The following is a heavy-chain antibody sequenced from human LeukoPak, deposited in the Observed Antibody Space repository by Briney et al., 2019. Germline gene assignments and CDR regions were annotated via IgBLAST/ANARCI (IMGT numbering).Heavy chain of an antibody. D-gene: IGHD6-19*01. Sequence: ASVKVSCKASGYTFTSYYMHWVRQAPGQGLEWMGIINPSGGSTSYAQKFQGRVTMTRDTSTSTVYMELSSLRSEDTAVYYCAREGIAVAKDYYYYGMDVWGQGTTVTVSS. J-gene: IGHJ6*02. V-gene: IGHV1-46*01. CDR2: INPSGGST. CDR1: GYTFTSYY. CDR3: AREGIAVAKDYYYYGMDV.